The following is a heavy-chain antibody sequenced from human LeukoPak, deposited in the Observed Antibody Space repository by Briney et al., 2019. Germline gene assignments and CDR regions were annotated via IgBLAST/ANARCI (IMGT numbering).Heavy chain of an antibody. V-gene: IGHV3-33*01. CDR2: IWYDGSNK. Sequence: GGSLRLSCAASGFTSSSHGMHWVRQAPGKGLEWVAVIWYDGSNKDYADSVKGRFTISRDNSKNTLYLEMNSLRAEDTAVYYCARGEYYYDGGYWGQGTLVTVSS. CDR1: GFTSSSHG. D-gene: IGHD3-22*01. CDR3: ARGEYYYDGGY. J-gene: IGHJ4*02.